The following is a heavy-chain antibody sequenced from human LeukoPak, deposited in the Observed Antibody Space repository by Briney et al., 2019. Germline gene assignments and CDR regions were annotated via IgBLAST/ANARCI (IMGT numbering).Heavy chain of an antibody. D-gene: IGHD2-21*01. CDR3: ATLTYCGGDCYPPSRDY. CDR2: FDPEDGET. J-gene: IGHJ4*02. Sequence: ASVKVSCKVSGYTLTELSMHWVRQAPGKGLEWMGGFDPEDGETIYAQKFQGRVTMTEDTSTDTAYMELSSLRSEDTAVYYCATLTYCGGDCYPPSRDYWGQGTLVTVSS. CDR1: GYTLTELS. V-gene: IGHV1-24*01.